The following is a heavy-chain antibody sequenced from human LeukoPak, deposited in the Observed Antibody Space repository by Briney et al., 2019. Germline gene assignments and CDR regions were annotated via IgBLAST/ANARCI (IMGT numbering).Heavy chain of an antibody. D-gene: IGHD6-19*01. J-gene: IGHJ4*02. CDR3: AKGSSSGWYPVTPDF. CDR2: ISDSGGST. CDR1: GFTVSSYA. Sequence: PGGSLRLSCAASGFTVSSYAMSWVRQAPGKGLECVSGISDSGGSTYYADSVKGRFTISRDNSKNTLYLQMNSLRAEDTAVYYCAKGSSSGWYPVTPDFWGQETLVTVSS. V-gene: IGHV3-23*01.